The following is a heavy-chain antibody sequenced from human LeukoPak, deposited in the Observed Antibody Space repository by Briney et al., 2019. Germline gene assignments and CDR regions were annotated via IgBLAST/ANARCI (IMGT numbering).Heavy chain of an antibody. V-gene: IGHV3-21*01. J-gene: IGHJ4*02. CDR1: GFTFSSYS. Sequence: PGGSLRLSCAASGFTFSSYSMNWVRQAPGKGLEWVSSISSSSSYIYYADSVKGRFTISRDNAKNSLYLQMNSLRAEDTAVYYCARVGDFCSSTNCYVNYFDYWGQGTLVTVSS. CDR2: ISSSSSYI. D-gene: IGHD2-2*01. CDR3: ARVGDFCSSTNCYVNYFDY.